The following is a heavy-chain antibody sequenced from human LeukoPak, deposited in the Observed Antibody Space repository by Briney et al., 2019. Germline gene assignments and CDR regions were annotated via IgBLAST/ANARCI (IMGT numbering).Heavy chain of an antibody. CDR2: INHGGST. CDR1: GGSFSGYD. J-gene: IGHJ6*02. D-gene: IGHD3-10*01. V-gene: IGHV4-34*01. CDR3: ARAIRGVMIVYYYYGLDV. Sequence: SETLSLTCAVYGGSFSGYDWSWIRQPPGKGLEWIGEINHGGSTNYNPSLKSRVTISVDTSKKQFSLKLSSVTAADTAVYYCARAIRGVMIVYYYYGLDVWGQGTTVTVSS.